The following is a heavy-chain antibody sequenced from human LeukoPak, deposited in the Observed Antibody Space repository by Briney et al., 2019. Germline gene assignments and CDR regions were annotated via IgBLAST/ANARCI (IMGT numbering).Heavy chain of an antibody. V-gene: IGHV4-34*01. CDR3: ARDACSGGSCYDY. CDR2: INHSGST. D-gene: IGHD2-15*01. Sequence: SETLSLTRAVYGGSFSGYYWSWIRQPPGKGLEWIGEINHSGSTNYNPSLKSRVTISVDTSKNQFSLKLSSVTAADTAVYYCARDACSGGSCYDYWGQGTLVTVSS. CDR1: GGSFSGYY. J-gene: IGHJ4*02.